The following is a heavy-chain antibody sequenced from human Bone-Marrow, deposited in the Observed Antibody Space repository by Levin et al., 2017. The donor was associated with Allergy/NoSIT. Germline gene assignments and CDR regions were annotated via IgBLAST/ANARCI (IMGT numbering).Heavy chain of an antibody. Sequence: GGSLRLSCAVSGFTVYNNYMSWVRQAPGKGLEWVSLIYSGGTTQYADSVKGRFTISRDSSKNTLYLPRNRLTPDETAMYYCARNEPLTANGYWGQGTLVTVSS. J-gene: IGHJ4*02. CDR3: ARNEPLTANGY. V-gene: IGHV3-66*01. D-gene: IGHD2-8*01. CDR2: IYSGGTT. CDR1: GFTVYNNY.